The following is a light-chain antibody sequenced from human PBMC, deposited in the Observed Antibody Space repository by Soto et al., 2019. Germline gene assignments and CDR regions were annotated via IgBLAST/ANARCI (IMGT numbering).Light chain of an antibody. CDR2: DVN. V-gene: IGLV2-14*03. Sequence: QSVLTQPASVSGSPGQSITISCTGSSSDGGGYEYVSWYQQHPGKAPKLMIYDVNHRPSGISTRFSGSKSGNTASLTISGLQAEDEADYFCNSRAAAATVVFGGGTEVTVL. CDR3: NSRAAAATVV. J-gene: IGLJ2*01. CDR1: SSDGGGYEY.